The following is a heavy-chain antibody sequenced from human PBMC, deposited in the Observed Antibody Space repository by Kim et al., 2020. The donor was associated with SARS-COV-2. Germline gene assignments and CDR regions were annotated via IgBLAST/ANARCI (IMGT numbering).Heavy chain of an antibody. CDR2: INHSGST. CDR3: ARGGGLRLGEYGPAFDY. D-gene: IGHD3-16*01. Sequence: SETLSLTCAVYGGSFSGYYWSWIRQPPGKGLEWIGEINHSGSTNYNPSLKSRVTISVDTSKNQFSLKLSSVTAADTAVYYCARGGGLRLGEYGPAFDYWGQGTLVTVSS. V-gene: IGHV4-34*01. J-gene: IGHJ4*02. CDR1: GGSFSGYY.